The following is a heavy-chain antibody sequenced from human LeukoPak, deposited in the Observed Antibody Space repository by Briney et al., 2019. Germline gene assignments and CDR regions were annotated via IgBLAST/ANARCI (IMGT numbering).Heavy chain of an antibody. J-gene: IGHJ4*02. CDR2: INPSGGST. CDR1: GYTFTSYY. CDR3: ARLPLYAGGSSPIEDY. Sequence: ASVKVSRKASGYTFTSYYMHWVRQAPGQGLEWMGIINPSGGSTSYAQKFQGRVTMTRDMSTSTVYMELSSLRSEDTAVYYCARLPLYAGGSSPIEDYWGQGTLVTVSS. D-gene: IGHD6-6*01. V-gene: IGHV1-46*01.